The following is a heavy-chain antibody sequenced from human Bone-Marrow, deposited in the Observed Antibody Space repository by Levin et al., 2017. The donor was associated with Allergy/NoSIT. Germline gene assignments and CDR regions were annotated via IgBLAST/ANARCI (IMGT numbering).Heavy chain of an antibody. CDR2: INHSGST. V-gene: IGHV4-34*01. CDR1: GGSFSGYY. D-gene: IGHD2-2*01. CDR3: ARVPYSGSPYSCSSTSCYGGGRTRGYMDV. Sequence: SETLSLTCAVYGGSFSGYYWSWIRQPPGKGLEWIGEINHSGSTNYNPSLKSRVTISVDTSKNQFSLKLSSVTAADTAVYYCARVPYSGSPYSCSSTSCYGGGRTRGYMDVWGKGTTVTVSS. J-gene: IGHJ6*03.